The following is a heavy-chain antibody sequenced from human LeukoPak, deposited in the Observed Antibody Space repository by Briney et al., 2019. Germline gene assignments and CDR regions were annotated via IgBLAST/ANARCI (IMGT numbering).Heavy chain of an antibody. V-gene: IGHV4-34*01. D-gene: IGHD6-13*01. CDR1: GGSFSGYY. Sequence: SETLSLTCAVYGGSFSGYYWSWIRQPPGKGLEWIGEINHSGSTNYNPSLKSRVTISVDTSKNQFSLKLSSVTAADTAVYYCARKKQQPVRPFDYWGQGTLVTVSS. CDR3: ARKKQQPVRPFDY. CDR2: INHSGST. J-gene: IGHJ4*02.